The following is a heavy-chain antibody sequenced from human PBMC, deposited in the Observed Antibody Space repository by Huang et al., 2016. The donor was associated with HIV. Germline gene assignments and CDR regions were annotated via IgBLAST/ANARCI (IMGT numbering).Heavy chain of an antibody. D-gene: IGHD3-3*01. CDR1: GFTFSTYS. Sequence: EVQLVESGGGLVQPGGSLRLSCAVSGFTFSTYSKNWVRQAPGKGLEWVSSISSSSSTIYYADSVKGRFTISRDNAKNSLFLQMNSLRDEDTAVYYCARGIRYFGVVAYFDYWGQGALVTVSS. CDR2: ISSSSSTI. J-gene: IGHJ4*02. CDR3: ARGIRYFGVVAYFDY. V-gene: IGHV3-48*02.